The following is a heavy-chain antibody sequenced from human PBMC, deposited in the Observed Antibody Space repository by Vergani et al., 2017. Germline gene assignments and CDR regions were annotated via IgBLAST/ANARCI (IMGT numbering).Heavy chain of an antibody. V-gene: IGHV4-34*01. CDR1: GGSFSGYY. Sequence: QVQLQQWGAGLLKPSETLSLTCAVYGGSFSGYYWSWIRQPPGKGLEWIGEINHSGSTNYNPSLKSRVTISVDTSKNQFSLKLSSVTAADTAVYYCASDIVVVPAASGGFDPWGQGTLVTVSS. CDR3: ASDIVVVPAASGGFDP. D-gene: IGHD2-2*01. J-gene: IGHJ5*02. CDR2: INHSGST.